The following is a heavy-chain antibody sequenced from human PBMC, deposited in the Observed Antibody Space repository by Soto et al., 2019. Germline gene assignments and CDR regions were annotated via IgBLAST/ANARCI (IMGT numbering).Heavy chain of an antibody. CDR3: ARHSLALRKNNWFDP. D-gene: IGHD3-3*02. CDR1: GDSIISSDFY. CDR2: IFYLGSS. J-gene: IGHJ5*02. Sequence: SETLSLTCTVSGDSIISSDFYWGWVRQPPGKGLEWIGSIFYLGSSYYNPSLKSRVTMSVDTSKNQFSLRLRSVTAADTALYFCARHSLALRKNNWFDPWVQGIMVTVSS. V-gene: IGHV4-39*01.